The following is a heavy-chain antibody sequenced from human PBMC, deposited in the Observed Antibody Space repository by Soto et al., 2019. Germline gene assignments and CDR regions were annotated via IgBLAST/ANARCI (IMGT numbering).Heavy chain of an antibody. J-gene: IGHJ4*02. CDR3: APEGLRRGNFLTGKLFDY. Sequence: GASVKVSCKTSGYSFTGYSVHWVRQAPGHGPEWMGWINPKSGGTKYAQKFQGRVTMTRDTSISTVFMELSRVTSDDTAVYYCAPEGLRRGNFLTGKLFDYWGQGSLVTVPS. D-gene: IGHD2-21*01. V-gene: IGHV1-2*02. CDR1: GYSFTGYS. CDR2: INPKSGGT.